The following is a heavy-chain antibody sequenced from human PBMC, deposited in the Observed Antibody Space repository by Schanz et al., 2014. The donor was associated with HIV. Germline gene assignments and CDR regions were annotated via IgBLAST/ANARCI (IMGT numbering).Heavy chain of an antibody. CDR2: MNQDGSRK. J-gene: IGHJ6*02. D-gene: IGHD4-17*01. CDR3: VRLMSSDYDFYHYGMDV. V-gene: IGHV3-7*01. CDR1: GFTFSSYW. Sequence: EVQLVESGGGLVQPGGSLRLSCAASGFTFSSYWMTWVRQAPGKGLEMVANMNQDGSRKYYVDSVKGRFTISRDNAKNTLYLQMNSLRAEDTAVYYCVRLMSSDYDFYHYGMDVWGQGTTVTVS.